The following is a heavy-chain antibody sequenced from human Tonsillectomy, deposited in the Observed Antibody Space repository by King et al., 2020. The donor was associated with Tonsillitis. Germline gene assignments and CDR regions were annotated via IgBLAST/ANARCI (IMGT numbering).Heavy chain of an antibody. D-gene: IGHD4-11*01. CDR1: GYSFTSYA. CDR3: ARDPGVTTNNWFDP. Sequence: QVQLVQSGAEVKKPGASVKVSCKASGYSFTSYAVSWVRQAPGQGLEWMGWISGYNGNTNYAQKFQGRVTMTTDTSTSTAYMEVRSLRSDDTAVYYCARDPGVTTNNWFDPWGQGTLVTVSS. CDR2: ISGYNGNT. V-gene: IGHV1-18*01. J-gene: IGHJ5*02.